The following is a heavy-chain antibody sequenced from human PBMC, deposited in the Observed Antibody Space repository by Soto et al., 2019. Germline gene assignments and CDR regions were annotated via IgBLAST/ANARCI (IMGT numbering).Heavy chain of an antibody. J-gene: IGHJ4*02. CDR3: ARDHSPKYSSSPGFGY. CDR2: INPNSGGT. D-gene: IGHD6-6*01. V-gene: IGHV1-2*04. CDR1: GYTFTGYY. Sequence: ASVKVSCKASGYTFTGYYMHWVRQSPGQGLEWMGWINPNSGGTNYAQKFQGWVTMTRDTSISTAYMELSRLRSDDTAVYYCARDHSPKYSSSPGFGYWGQGTLVTVSS.